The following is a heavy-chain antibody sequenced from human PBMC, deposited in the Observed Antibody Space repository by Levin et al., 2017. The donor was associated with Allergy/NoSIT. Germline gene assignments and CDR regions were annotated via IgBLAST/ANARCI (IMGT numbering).Heavy chain of an antibody. V-gene: IGHV2-70*11. CDR1: GFSLSTSGMC. CDR3: ARSGDIVGATNYFYY. CDR2: IDWDDDK. D-gene: IGHD1-26*01. J-gene: IGHJ4*02. Sequence: ESGPTLVKPTQTLTLTCTFSGFSLSTSGMCVSWIRQPPGKALEWLARIDWDDDKYYSTSLKTRLTISKDTSKNQVVLTMTNMDPVDTATYYCARSGDIVGATNYFYYWGQGTLVTVSS.